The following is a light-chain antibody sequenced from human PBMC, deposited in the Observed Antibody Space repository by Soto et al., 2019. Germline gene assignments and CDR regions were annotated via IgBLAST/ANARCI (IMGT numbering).Light chain of an antibody. CDR1: SSDVGGYNY. J-gene: IGLJ1*01. CDR2: DVS. V-gene: IGLV2-14*01. Sequence: QSALTQPASVSGSPGQSITISCTGTSSDVGGYNYVSWYQQHPGKAPKLMISDVSNRPSGVSNRFAGSKSGNPASLTNTGLQDEDEADYYCSSYTSSSTLLYVFGTGTKLTVL. CDR3: SSYTSSSTLLYV.